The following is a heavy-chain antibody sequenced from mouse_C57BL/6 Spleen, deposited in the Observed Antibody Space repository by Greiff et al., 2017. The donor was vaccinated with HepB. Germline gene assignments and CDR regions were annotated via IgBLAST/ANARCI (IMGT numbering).Heavy chain of an antibody. CDR1: GYTFTDYN. J-gene: IGHJ4*01. Sequence: EVQLQQSGPELVKPGASVKIPCKASGYTFTDYNMDWVKQSHGKSLEWIGDINPNNGGTIYNQKFKGKATLTVDKSSSTAYMELRSLTSEDTAVYYCARRLLRGYYAMDYWGQGTSVTVSS. CDR2: INPNNGGT. V-gene: IGHV1-18*01. CDR3: ARRLLRGYYAMDY. D-gene: IGHD1-1*01.